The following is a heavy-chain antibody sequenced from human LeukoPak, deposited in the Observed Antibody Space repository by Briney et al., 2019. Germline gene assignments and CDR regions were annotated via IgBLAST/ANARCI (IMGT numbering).Heavy chain of an antibody. D-gene: IGHD6-13*01. CDR2: ISAYNGNT. Sequence: GASVKVSCKASGYTFTSYGISWVRQAPGQGLEWMGWISAYNGNTNYAQKLQGRVTMTTDTSTSTAYMELRSLRSDDTAVYYCARVRGRGSSWYGSFDYWGQGTLVTVSS. J-gene: IGHJ4*02. CDR3: ARVRGRGSSWYGSFDY. CDR1: GYTFTSYG. V-gene: IGHV1-18*01.